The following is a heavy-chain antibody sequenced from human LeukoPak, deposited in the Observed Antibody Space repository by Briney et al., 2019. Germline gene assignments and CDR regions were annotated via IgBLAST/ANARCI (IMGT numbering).Heavy chain of an antibody. CDR3: AKGGYYDSSGYYYVRYFQH. CDR1: GFTFSSYA. CDR2: ISGSGGST. J-gene: IGHJ1*01. D-gene: IGHD3-22*01. Sequence: GGSLRLSCAASGFTFSSYAMHWVRQAPGKGLEWVSAISGSGGSTYYADSVKGRFTISRDNSKNTLYLQMNSLRAEDTAVYYCAKGGYYDSSGYYYVRYFQHWGQGTLVTVSS. V-gene: IGHV3-23*01.